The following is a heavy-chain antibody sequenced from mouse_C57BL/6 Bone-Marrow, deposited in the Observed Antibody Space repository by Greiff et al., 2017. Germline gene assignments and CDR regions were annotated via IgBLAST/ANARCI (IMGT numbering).Heavy chain of an antibody. V-gene: IGHV1-47*01. CDR2: FHPYNDDT. J-gene: IGHJ4*01. Sequence: QVQLKESGAELVKPGASVKMSCKASGYTFTTYPIEWMKQNHGKSLEWIGNFHPYNDDTKYNEKFKGKATLTVEKSSSTVYLELSRLTSDDSAVYYCARAYYSKGGYAMDYWGQGTSVTVSS. D-gene: IGHD2-5*01. CDR3: ARAYYSKGGYAMDY. CDR1: GYTFTTYP.